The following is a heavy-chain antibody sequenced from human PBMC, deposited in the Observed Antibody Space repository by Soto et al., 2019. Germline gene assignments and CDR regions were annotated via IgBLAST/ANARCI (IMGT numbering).Heavy chain of an antibody. CDR1: GGSISSSSYY. J-gene: IGHJ6*03. D-gene: IGHD5-12*01. Sequence: QLQLEESGPGLVKPSETLSLTCTVSGGSISSSSYYWGWIRQSPGKGLEWIGSFYYSGSTYYSPSLKSRVTVSGDTSKKQISLRLSSVTAADTAVYYCARISVASRYMDVWVKGSTVTVSS. V-gene: IGHV4-39*01. CDR2: FYYSGST. CDR3: ARISVASRYMDV.